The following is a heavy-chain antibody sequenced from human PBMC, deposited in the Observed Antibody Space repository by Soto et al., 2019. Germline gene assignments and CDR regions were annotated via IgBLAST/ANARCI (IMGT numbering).Heavy chain of an antibody. Sequence: GESLKISCQASGYTFTNYWIGWVRQMPGRGLEWMGVIYPGDSDTTYSPSFQGQVTISADKSIDTAYLQWTSLRAEDTAVYYCARHPQWSPMVVREYYFDYWGQGTLVTVSS. CDR3: ARHPQWSPMVVREYYFDY. CDR2: IYPGDSDT. V-gene: IGHV5-51*01. D-gene: IGHD3-10*01. CDR1: GYTFTNYW. J-gene: IGHJ4*02.